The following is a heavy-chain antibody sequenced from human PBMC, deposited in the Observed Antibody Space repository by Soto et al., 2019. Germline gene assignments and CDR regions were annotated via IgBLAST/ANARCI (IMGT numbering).Heavy chain of an antibody. CDR3: ARGPLITIFGVVTPYYYYGMDV. D-gene: IGHD3-3*01. Sequence: SETLSLTCAVSGYSISSGYYWGWIRQPPGKGLEWIGSIYHSGSTYYNPSLKSRVTISVDTSKNQFSLKLSSVTAADTAVYYCARGPLITIFGVVTPYYYYGMDVWGQGTTVTVSS. V-gene: IGHV4-38-2*01. J-gene: IGHJ6*02. CDR2: IYHSGST. CDR1: GYSISSGYY.